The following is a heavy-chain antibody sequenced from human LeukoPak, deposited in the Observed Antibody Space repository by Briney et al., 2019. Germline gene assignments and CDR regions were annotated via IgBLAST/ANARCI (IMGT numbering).Heavy chain of an antibody. J-gene: IGHJ4*02. D-gene: IGHD2-8*01. CDR1: GFTFSSYW. CDR3: ATNRYLDY. Sequence: GGSLRLSCAASGFTFSSYWMSWVRQAPGKGLEWVANIKQDGSDKYYVSSVKGRFTISRDNAKNSLYLQMNSLRAEDTAMYYCATNRYLDYWGQGTLVTVSS. V-gene: IGHV3-7*01. CDR2: IKQDGSDK.